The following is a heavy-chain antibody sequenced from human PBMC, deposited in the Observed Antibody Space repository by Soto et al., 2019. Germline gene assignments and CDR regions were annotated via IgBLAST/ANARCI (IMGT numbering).Heavy chain of an antibody. CDR1: GFTFSDYY. Sequence: QVQLVESGGGLVKPGGSLRLSCAASGFTFSDYYMSWIRQAPGKGLEYISYISNGDSFIYYADSVKGRFTISRDTAKTSLYLQMNSPRAEDTALYYCARHRYYEGSVPGYGMDVWGQGTTVTVSS. V-gene: IGHV3-11*01. D-gene: IGHD3-16*01. CDR2: ISNGDSFI. J-gene: IGHJ6*02. CDR3: ARHRYYEGSVPGYGMDV.